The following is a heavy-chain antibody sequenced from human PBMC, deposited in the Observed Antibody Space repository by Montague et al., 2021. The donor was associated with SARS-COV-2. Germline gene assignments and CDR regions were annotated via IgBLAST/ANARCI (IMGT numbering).Heavy chain of an antibody. J-gene: IGHJ2*01. D-gene: IGHD3/OR15-3a*01. CDR1: HFSITSYY. Sequence: SETLSLTCTVSHFSITSYYWSWVRQPPGKGLEWIGNVYYNGNTYYNSSLKSRVTMSTDTSKNQFSLRVTSVTAADTAMYYCARLGLLPYYFVVWGRGALVTVSS. CDR3: ARLGLLPYYFVV. CDR2: VYYNGNT. V-gene: IGHV4-59*08.